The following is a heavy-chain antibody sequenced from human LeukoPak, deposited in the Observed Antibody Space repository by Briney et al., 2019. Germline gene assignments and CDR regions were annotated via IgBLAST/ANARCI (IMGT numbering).Heavy chain of an antibody. CDR3: VRVLSGSWDWFDP. V-gene: IGHV3-48*04. CDR1: GFSFSSYG. CDR2: ISLSGSTI. Sequence: GGSLRLSCAASGFSFSSYGMNWVRQAPGKGLELVSYISLSGSTIYYADSVKGRFTISRDNAKNTVYLQMNSLRAEDTALYHCVRVLSGSWDWFDPWGQGTLVTVSS. J-gene: IGHJ5*02. D-gene: IGHD3-22*01.